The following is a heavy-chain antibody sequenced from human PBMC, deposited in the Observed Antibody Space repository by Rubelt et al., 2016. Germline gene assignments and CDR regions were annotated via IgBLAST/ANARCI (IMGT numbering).Heavy chain of an antibody. CDR3: VSRSSWTQIDY. CDR1: GFSFSTYW. CDR2: INTDGKST. D-gene: IGHD6-13*01. Sequence: GSGGGLVQPGGSLRLSCAVSGFSFSTYWMRWVRQAPGKGLVWVSHINTDGKSTNYADSVKGRFTISRDNAKNTLFLQMNSLRTEDTAVYYCVSRSSWTQIDYWGQGTLVTVSS. V-gene: IGHV3-74*01. J-gene: IGHJ4*02.